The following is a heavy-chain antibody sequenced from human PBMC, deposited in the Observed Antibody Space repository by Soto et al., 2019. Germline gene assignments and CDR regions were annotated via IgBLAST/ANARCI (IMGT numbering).Heavy chain of an antibody. V-gene: IGHV1-69*01. Sequence: QVQMVQSGAEVKKPGSSVKVSCKASGGTFSSYAISWVRQAPGQGLEWMGGIIPIFDTTNSAQKFQGRVTMPANESTKSDDTEPSSLSSEDAAVYYCARPMGASTRARFCSAHAFYAAVDYSGPGTHVIVSS. CDR3: ARPMGASTRARFCSAHAFYAAVDY. D-gene: IGHD3-3*01. J-gene: IGHJ4*02. CDR2: IIPIFDTT. CDR1: GGTFSSYA.